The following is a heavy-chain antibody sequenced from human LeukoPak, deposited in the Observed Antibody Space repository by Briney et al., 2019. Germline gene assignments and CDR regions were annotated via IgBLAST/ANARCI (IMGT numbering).Heavy chain of an antibody. V-gene: IGHV1-46*03. J-gene: IGHJ4*02. CDR2: INPSGGST. Sequence: ASVKVSCKASGYTFTSYYMHWVRQAPGQGLEWMGIINPSGGSTSYAQKFQGRVTMTRDTSTSTVYMELSSLRSEDTAVYYRARDRSVPAAMYYFDYWGQGTLVTVSS. CDR3: ARDRSVPAAMYYFDY. CDR1: GYTFTSYY. D-gene: IGHD2-2*01.